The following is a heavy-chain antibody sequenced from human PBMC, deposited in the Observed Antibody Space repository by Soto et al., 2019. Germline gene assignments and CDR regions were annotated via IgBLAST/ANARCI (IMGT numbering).Heavy chain of an antibody. V-gene: IGHV6-1*01. CDR2: TYYRSKWYN. Sequence: SHTLSLTCAISGDSVSSNSAALNWIRQSPSRGLEWLGRTYYRSKWYNDYAVSVKSRITINPDTSKNQFSLQLNSVTPEDTAVYYCARVKAAAAGTRNYYYYGMDVWGQGTTVTVSS. J-gene: IGHJ6*02. D-gene: IGHD6-13*01. CDR1: GDSVSSNSAA. CDR3: ARVKAAAAGTRNYYYYGMDV.